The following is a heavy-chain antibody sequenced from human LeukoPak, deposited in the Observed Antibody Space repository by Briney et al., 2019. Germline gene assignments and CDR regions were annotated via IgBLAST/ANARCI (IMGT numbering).Heavy chain of an antibody. Sequence: GGSLRLSCEASGFTFSAYAMTWVRQAPWKGLEWVSSIGSDNKPHYSESVKGRFAISRDNSKNMLFLQLNSLRAEDTALYYCARDLHYYVAIDVWGQGTTVTVSS. CDR1: GFTFSAYA. CDR3: ARDLHYYVAIDV. J-gene: IGHJ6*02. V-gene: IGHV3-23*01. CDR2: IGSDNKP. D-gene: IGHD3-10*02.